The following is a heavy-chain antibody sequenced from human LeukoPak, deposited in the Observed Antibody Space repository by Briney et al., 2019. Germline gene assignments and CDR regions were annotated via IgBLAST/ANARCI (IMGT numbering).Heavy chain of an antibody. CDR1: GFTFSSYA. CDR3: ARTDDYGDYQYYFDY. Sequence: GSLRLSCAASGFTFSSYAMSWVRQAPGKGLEWVSAISGSGGSTYYADSVKGRFTISRDNSKNTLYLQMNSLRAEDTAVYYCARTDDYGDYQYYFDYWGQGTLVTVSS. CDR2: ISGSGGST. V-gene: IGHV3-23*01. D-gene: IGHD4-17*01. J-gene: IGHJ4*02.